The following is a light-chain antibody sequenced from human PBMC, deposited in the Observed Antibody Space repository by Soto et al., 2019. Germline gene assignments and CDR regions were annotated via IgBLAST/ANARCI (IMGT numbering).Light chain of an antibody. J-gene: IGKJ4*01. CDR1: QSVGSN. CDR2: GAS. CDR3: QQYNHWPPLT. Sequence: EIVMTQSPATLSVSPGERATLSCRASQSVGSNLAWYQQKPGQAPRLLIYGASTRATGIPARFSGSGSGTEFTLTISSLQSEDFASYSCQQYNHWPPLTFGGGTKVEIK. V-gene: IGKV3-15*01.